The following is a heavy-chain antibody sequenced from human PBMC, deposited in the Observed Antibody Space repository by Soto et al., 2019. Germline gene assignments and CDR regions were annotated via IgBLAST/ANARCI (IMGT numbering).Heavy chain of an antibody. J-gene: IGHJ5*01. D-gene: IGHD3-9*01. CDR3: AKALVTGFYSSLDS. CDR2: ITGNSDIT. Sequence: EVQLLESGGGLVQPGGSLRLSCVASGLTLSTNAMTWVRQAPGKGLGWVAFITGNSDITYYADSVKGRFTVSRDNSRNTLYLQMNSLRAEDTAVYYCAKALVTGFYSSLDSWGQGTPVTVSS. V-gene: IGHV3-23*01. CDR1: GLTLSTNA.